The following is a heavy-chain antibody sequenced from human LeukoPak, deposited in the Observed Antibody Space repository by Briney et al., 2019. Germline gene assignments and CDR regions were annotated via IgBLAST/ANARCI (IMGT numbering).Heavy chain of an antibody. Sequence: SETLSLTCAVYGGSFSGYYWSWIRQPPGKGLEWIGEINHSGSTNYNPSLKSRVTISVDTSKNQFSLKLSSVTAADTAVYYCARGTHDFWSGYFRVEGRWFDPWAQGTLVTVSS. D-gene: IGHD3-3*01. V-gene: IGHV4-34*01. CDR2: INHSGST. J-gene: IGHJ5*02. CDR1: GGSFSGYY. CDR3: ARGTHDFWSGYFRVEGRWFDP.